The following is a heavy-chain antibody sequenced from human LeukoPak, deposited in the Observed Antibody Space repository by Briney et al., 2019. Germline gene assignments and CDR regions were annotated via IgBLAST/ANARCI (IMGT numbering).Heavy chain of an antibody. J-gene: IGHJ4*02. V-gene: IGHV1-2*02. CDR3: GRDHTVRGNDY. Sequence: ASVKVSCMASGYTLTGYYMHWVRQVPGQGLEWMGWINPNSGDTNYTQKFQGRVTMTRDTSISTAYMELRRLRSDDTAVYYCGRDHTVRGNDYWGRGTLVTVSS. CDR1: GYTLTGYY. CDR2: INPNSGDT. D-gene: IGHD4-11*01.